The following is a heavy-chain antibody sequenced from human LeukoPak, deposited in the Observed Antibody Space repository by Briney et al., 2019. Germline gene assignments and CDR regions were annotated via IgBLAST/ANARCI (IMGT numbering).Heavy chain of an antibody. D-gene: IGHD3-16*01. V-gene: IGHV1-3*01. CDR3: ARAPGGDY. CDR2: INAGNGNT. CDR1: GYTFTNYA. Sequence: GGAVKVSCKASGYTFTNYAIHWVRQVPGQRREWMGWINAGNGNTKYSQKFQGRVTITRDTSGRTVYMEVSSLRSGDTAVYYCARAPGGDYWGEGTLVTVSS. J-gene: IGHJ4*02.